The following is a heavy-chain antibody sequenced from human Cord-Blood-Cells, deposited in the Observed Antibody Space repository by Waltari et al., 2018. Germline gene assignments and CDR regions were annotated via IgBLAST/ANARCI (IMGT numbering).Heavy chain of an antibody. J-gene: IGHJ3*02. V-gene: IGHV4-61*09. CDR2: IYTSGST. CDR3: ARSTYYYGSGSYYDAFDI. CDR1: GGSISSGSSS. Sequence: QVQLQESGPGLVKPSQPLSLTCTVSGGSISSGSSSWRWIRPPAGKGLEWIGYIYTSGSTNYNPSLKSRVTISVDTSKNQFSLKLSSVTAADTAVYYCARSTYYYGSGSYYDAFDIWGQGTMVTVSS. D-gene: IGHD3-10*01.